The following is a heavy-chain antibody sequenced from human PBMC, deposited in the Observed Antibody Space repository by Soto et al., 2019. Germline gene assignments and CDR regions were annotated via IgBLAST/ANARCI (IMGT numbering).Heavy chain of an antibody. CDR2: INSDGSST. Sequence: EVQLVESGGGLVQPGGSLRLSCAASGFTFSSYWMHWVRQAPGKGLVWVSRINSDGSSTSYADSVKGRFTISRDNAKNMLYLQMNSLRAEDTAVYYCARAERYFDPFDYWGQGTLVTVSS. V-gene: IGHV3-74*01. CDR1: GFTFSSYW. D-gene: IGHD3-9*01. CDR3: ARAERYFDPFDY. J-gene: IGHJ4*02.